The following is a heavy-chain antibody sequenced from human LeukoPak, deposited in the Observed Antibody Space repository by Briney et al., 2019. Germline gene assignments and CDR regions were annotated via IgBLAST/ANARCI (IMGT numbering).Heavy chain of an antibody. CDR1: GGSFSGYC. Sequence: SETLSLTCAVYGGSFSGYCWSWIRQPPGKGLEWIGEINHSGSTNYNPSLKSRVTISVDTSKNQFSLKLSSVTAADTAVYYCARGRSDSSGYYYVSAYYYYMDVWGKGTTVTVSS. V-gene: IGHV4-34*01. CDR2: INHSGST. J-gene: IGHJ6*03. CDR3: ARGRSDSSGYYYVSAYYYYMDV. D-gene: IGHD3-22*01.